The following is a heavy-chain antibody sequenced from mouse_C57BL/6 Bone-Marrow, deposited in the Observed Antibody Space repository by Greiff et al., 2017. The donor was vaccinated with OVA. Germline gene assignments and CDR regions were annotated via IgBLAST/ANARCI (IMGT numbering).Heavy chain of an antibody. CDR1: DSEVFPIAY. CDR2: ILPSIGRT. Sequence: QVQLQQSGSELRSPGSSVKLSCKDFDSEVFPIAYMSWVRQKPGHGFEWIGGILPSIGRTIYGEKFEDKATSDADTLSNTAYLELNSLTSEDSAIYYCARKGNCYWYFDVWGTGTTVTVSS. CDR3: ARKGNCYWYFDV. J-gene: IGHJ1*03. V-gene: IGHV15-2*01. D-gene: IGHD4-1*01.